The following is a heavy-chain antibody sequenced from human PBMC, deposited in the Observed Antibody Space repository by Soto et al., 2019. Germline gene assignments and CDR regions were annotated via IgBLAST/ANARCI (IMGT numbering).Heavy chain of an antibody. CDR3: ALRKTGSYFGY. D-gene: IGHD1-26*01. J-gene: IGHJ4*02. CDR2: ISGSGDST. V-gene: IGHV3-23*01. CDR1: GFTFSTYA. Sequence: GGSLRLSCEGSGFTFSTYAMSWVRQAPGKGLEWVSAISGSGDSTYYADSVKGRFTIARDNSKNTRYLQRSTLRAEGTALYYCALRKTGSYFGYWGQGSLVTVSS.